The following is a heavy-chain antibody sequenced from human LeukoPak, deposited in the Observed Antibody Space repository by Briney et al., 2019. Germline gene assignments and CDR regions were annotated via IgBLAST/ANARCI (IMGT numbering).Heavy chain of an antibody. V-gene: IGHV3-7*01. CDR1: GFTFATYC. CDR3: ERDPLRSGTTGFVEYGAFDI. J-gene: IGHJ3*02. Sequence: PGGSLRLSCAASGFTFATYCMSWVRQAPGKGLEWVANIKQDGSANYNVDSVKGRFTISRDNAKNSLYLQMYSLRAEDTAVYYCERDPLRSGTTGFVEYGAFDIWGQGTMATVSS. CDR2: IKQDGSAN. D-gene: IGHD1-1*01.